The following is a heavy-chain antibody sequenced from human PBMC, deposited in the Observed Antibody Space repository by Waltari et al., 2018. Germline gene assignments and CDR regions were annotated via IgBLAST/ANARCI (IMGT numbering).Heavy chain of an antibody. D-gene: IGHD2-21*02. J-gene: IGHJ6*02. CDR3: ARLEDCSGGNCYSGNHYAVDV. CDR1: GGSFNVYS. Sequence: QVQLQQWGAGLLKPSETLSITFAVYGGSFNVYSWRWIRLPPGKGLEWNGEINHSGNTNYNPSLKSGVAISVDTPKKQFSLKLTSVAAADTAVYYCARLEDCSGGNCYSGNHYAVDVWGLGTTVTVSS. V-gene: IGHV4-34*01. CDR2: INHSGNT.